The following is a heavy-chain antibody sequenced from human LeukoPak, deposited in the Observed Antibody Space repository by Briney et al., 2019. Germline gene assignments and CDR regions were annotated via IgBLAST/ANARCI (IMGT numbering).Heavy chain of an antibody. D-gene: IGHD6-19*01. Sequence: ASVKVSCKASGYTFTSYDINWVRQASGQGLEWMGWINPNSGGTNYAQKFQGRVTMTRDTSISTAYMELSRLRSDDTAVYYCARNPTVAGRQRGFDPWGQGTLVTVSS. CDR1: GYTFTSYD. V-gene: IGHV1-2*02. CDR3: ARNPTVAGRQRGFDP. CDR2: INPNSGGT. J-gene: IGHJ5*02.